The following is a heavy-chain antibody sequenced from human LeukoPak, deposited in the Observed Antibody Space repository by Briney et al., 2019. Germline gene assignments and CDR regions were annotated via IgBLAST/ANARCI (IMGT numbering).Heavy chain of an antibody. V-gene: IGHV4-38-2*02. J-gene: IGHJ5*02. CDR2: IDGSGSS. CDR3: ARGAFLGATQRWVSWFDP. Sequence: SETLSLTCTVSGYSISSGYLWGWIRQPPGKSLEWIGSIDGSGSSYYNPSLKSRVTISVDTSRNQLSLKMTSVTAADTAVYYCARGAFLGATQRWVSWFDPWGQGTLVTVSS. CDR1: GYSISSGYL. D-gene: IGHD1-26*01.